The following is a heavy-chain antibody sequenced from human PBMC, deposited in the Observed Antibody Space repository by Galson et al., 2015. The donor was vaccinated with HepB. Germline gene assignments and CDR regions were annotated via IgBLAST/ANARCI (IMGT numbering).Heavy chain of an antibody. D-gene: IGHD3-10*01. CDR3: ARGDFGEPHFDS. J-gene: IGHJ4*02. Sequence: SVKVSCKASGYVFSDYGIAWVRQAPGQGLEWLGWISANNGNAHYAQNFQGRVTMATDTPTRTASVELRSLRSDDSAMYYCARGDFGEPHFDSWGQGTLVIVS. CDR1: GYVFSDYG. CDR2: ISANNGNA. V-gene: IGHV1-18*04.